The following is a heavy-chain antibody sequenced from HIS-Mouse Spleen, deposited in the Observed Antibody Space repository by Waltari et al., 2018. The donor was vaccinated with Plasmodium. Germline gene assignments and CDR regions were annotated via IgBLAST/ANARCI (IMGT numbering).Heavy chain of an antibody. CDR1: GYTFTGYY. D-gene: IGHD6-13*01. V-gene: IGHV1-2*02. CDR3: ARDLAAAGHFDY. CDR2: NNPNSGGT. J-gene: IGHJ4*02. Sequence: QVQLVQSGAEVKKPGASVKVSCKASGYTFTGYYMHWVRQAPGQGLEWMGWNNPNSGGTNSAQKCQGRVTMTRDTSISTAYMELSRLRSDDTAVYYCARDLAAAGHFDYWGQGTLVTVSS.